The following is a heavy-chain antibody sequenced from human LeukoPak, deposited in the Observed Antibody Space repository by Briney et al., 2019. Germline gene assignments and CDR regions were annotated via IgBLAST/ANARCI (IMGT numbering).Heavy chain of an antibody. CDR3: VKGPRPDMTVAHTVEN. V-gene: IGHV3-23*01. CDR2: ISSGGDNT. Sequence: SGGSLRLSCAASGFIFSNYAMSWVRQVPGRGLEWVSAISSGGDNTYVADSVKGRFTISRDNSKNSLYLQMNTMRAEDTAVYYCVKGPRPDMTVAHTVENWGPGTLVTVS. D-gene: IGHD4-23*01. CDR1: GFIFSNYA. J-gene: IGHJ4*02.